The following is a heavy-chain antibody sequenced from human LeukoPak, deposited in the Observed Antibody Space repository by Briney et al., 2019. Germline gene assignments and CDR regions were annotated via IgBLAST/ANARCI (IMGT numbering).Heavy chain of an antibody. CDR2: FDPEDGET. V-gene: IGHV1-24*01. CDR3: ALTTVTDWGFDP. J-gene: IGHJ5*02. Sequence: ASVKVSCKVSGYTLTELSMHWVRQAPGKGLEWMGGFDPEDGETIYAQKFQGRVTMTEDTSTDTAYMELSSLRSEDTAVYYCALTTVTDWGFDPWGQGTLVTVSS. D-gene: IGHD4-17*01. CDR1: GYTLTELS.